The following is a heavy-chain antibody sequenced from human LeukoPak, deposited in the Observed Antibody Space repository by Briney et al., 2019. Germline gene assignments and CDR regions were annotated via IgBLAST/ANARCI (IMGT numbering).Heavy chain of an antibody. Sequence: GGSLRLSCAASGFTFSSYGMHWVRQAPGKGLEWVAFIRYDGSNKYYADSVKGRFTISRDNSKNTLYLQMNSLRAEDTAVYYCAKAKPVYDSSGYYYFDYWGQGTLVTVSS. CDR1: GFTFSSYG. CDR2: IRYDGSNK. CDR3: AKAKPVYDSSGYYYFDY. D-gene: IGHD3-22*01. J-gene: IGHJ4*02. V-gene: IGHV3-30*02.